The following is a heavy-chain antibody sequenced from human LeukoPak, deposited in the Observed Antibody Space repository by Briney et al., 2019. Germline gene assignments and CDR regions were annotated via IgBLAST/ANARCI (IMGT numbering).Heavy chain of an antibody. Sequence: SVKVSCKGSGGTFSSYAISWVRQAPGQGLEWMGGIIPIFGTANYAQKFQGRVTITADESTSTAYMELSSLRSEDTAVYYCARGNGYEAFFDYWGQGTLVTVSS. V-gene: IGHV1-69*01. CDR2: IIPIFGTA. D-gene: IGHD5-12*01. CDR3: ARGNGYEAFFDY. CDR1: GGTFSSYA. J-gene: IGHJ4*02.